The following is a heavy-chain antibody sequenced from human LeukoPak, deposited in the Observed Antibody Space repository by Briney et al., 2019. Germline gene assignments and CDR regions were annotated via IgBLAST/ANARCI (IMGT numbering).Heavy chain of an antibody. J-gene: IGHJ4*02. V-gene: IGHV3-64D*06. CDR2: ISSNRDNT. CDR1: GFTFSTYV. CDR3: VRGTGY. Sequence: GGSLRLSCSVSGFTFSTYVMHWVRQAPGKGLEYVSAISSNRDNTYYADSVKGRFTISRDNSKNTLYLQMSSLRADDTAVYYCVRGTGYWGQGTLVTASS.